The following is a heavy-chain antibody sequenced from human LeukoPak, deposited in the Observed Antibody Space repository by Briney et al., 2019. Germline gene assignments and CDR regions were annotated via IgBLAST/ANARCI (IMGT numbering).Heavy chain of an antibody. D-gene: IGHD4-17*01. Sequence: SETLSLTCTVPGGSISSYYWSWIRQPPGKGLEGIGYIYYSGSTNYNPSLKSRVTVSVDTSKNQFALKLSSVTAADTAVYYCARTAPDDDYGDYGGWFDPWGQGTLVTVSS. CDR3: ARTAPDDDYGDYGGWFDP. J-gene: IGHJ5*02. CDR2: IYYSGST. CDR1: GGSISSYY. V-gene: IGHV4-59*01.